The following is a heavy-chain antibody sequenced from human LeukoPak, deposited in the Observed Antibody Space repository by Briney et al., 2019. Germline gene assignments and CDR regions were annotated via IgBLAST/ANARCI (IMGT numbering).Heavy chain of an antibody. CDR1: GGSISSSNW. Sequence: SGTLSLTCAVSGGSISSSNWWSWVRQPPGKGLEWIGEIYHSGSTNYNPSLKSRVTISVDKSKNQFSLKLSSVTAADTAVYYCARGYCSSTSCHWNGGRYWFDPWGQGTLVTVSS. D-gene: IGHD2-2*01. J-gene: IGHJ5*02. CDR2: IYHSGST. V-gene: IGHV4-4*02. CDR3: ARGYCSSTSCHWNGGRYWFDP.